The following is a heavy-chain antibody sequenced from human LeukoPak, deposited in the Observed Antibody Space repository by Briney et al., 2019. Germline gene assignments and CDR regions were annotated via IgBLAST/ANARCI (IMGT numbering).Heavy chain of an antibody. J-gene: IGHJ4*02. D-gene: IGHD6-19*01. CDR2: ISSSSSYI. V-gene: IGHV3-21*04. CDR1: GFTFSSYS. Sequence: PGGSLRLSCAASGFTFSSYSMNWIRQAPGKGLEWVSSISSSSSYIYYADSVKGRFTISRDNSKNTLYLQMNSLRAEDTAVYYCAKDQMGSIAVAGMDYWGQGTLVTVSS. CDR3: AKDQMGSIAVAGMDY.